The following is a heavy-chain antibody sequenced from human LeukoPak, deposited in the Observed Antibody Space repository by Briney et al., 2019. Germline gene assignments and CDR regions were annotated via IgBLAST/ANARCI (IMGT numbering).Heavy chain of an antibody. CDR3: ARVGRFWNYEENWFDP. CDR1: GYTFTGYY. V-gene: IGHV1-2*02. CDR2: INPNSGGT. J-gene: IGHJ5*02. Sequence: ASVKVSCKASGYTFTGYYMHWVRQAPGQGLEWMGWINPNSGGTNYAQKFQGRVTMTRDTSISTAYMELSRLRSDDTAVYYCARVGRFWNYEENWFDPWGQGTLVTVSS. D-gene: IGHD1-7*01.